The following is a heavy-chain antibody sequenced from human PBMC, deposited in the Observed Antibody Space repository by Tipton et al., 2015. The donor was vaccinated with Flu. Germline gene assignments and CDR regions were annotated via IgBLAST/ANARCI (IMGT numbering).Heavy chain of an antibody. CDR2: IYYSGST. CDR1: GGSISSGGYY. V-gene: IGHV4-31*03. D-gene: IGHD5-12*01. CDR3: ARGGATGEDYFDY. J-gene: IGHJ4*02. Sequence: TLSLTCTVSGGSISSGGYYWSWTRQHPGKGLEWIGYIYYSGSTYYNPSLKSRVTISVDTSKNQFSLKLSSVTAADTAVYYCARGGATGEDYFDYWGQGTLVTVSS.